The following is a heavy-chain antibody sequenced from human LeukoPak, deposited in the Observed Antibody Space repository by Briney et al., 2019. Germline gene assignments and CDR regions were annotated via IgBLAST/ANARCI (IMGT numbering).Heavy chain of an antibody. CDR3: ARDRTYGDYGIRLGTKDY. CDR2: INPSGGGT. CDR1: GCTFIDYY. J-gene: IGHJ4*02. D-gene: IGHD4-17*01. V-gene: IGHV1-46*01. Sequence: ASVKVSCKASGCTFIDYYMHWVRQAPGQGLEWMGIINPSGGGTSYAQKFQGRVTMTRDTSTSTVYMELSSLRSEDTAVYYCARDRTYGDYGIRLGTKDYWGQGTLVTVSS.